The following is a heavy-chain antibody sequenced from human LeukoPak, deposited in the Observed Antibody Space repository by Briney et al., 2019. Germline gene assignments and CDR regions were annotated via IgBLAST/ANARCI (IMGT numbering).Heavy chain of an antibody. CDR1: AYTFNNYG. CDR2: SSAYKGNT. J-gene: IGHJ4*02. CDR3: GRDRCDAQYSACDGSNSYFAW. Sequence: AAVTVSRMPSAYTFNNYGLSWLRQPPGQGLEWMAWSSAYKGNTNYSQRFQERVTMTLDTSTSTPYMELRSLRSDAATVYYCGRDRCDAQYSACDGSNSYFAWGGQGPLVAVSA. V-gene: IGHV1-18*01. D-gene: IGHD3-9*01.